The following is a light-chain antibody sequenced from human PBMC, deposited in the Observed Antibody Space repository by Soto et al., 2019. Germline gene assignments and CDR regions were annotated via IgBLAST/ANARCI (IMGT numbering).Light chain of an antibody. CDR1: SSNIGSST. Sequence: QSVLTQPPSASGTPGQRVTISCSGSSSNIGSSTVNWYQQLPGTAPKLLIYNNNQRPSGVPDRFSGSKSGTSASLAISGLQSDDEADYYCAAWDDSLNGLVFGTGTKLTVL. V-gene: IGLV1-44*01. CDR3: AAWDDSLNGLV. CDR2: NNN. J-gene: IGLJ1*01.